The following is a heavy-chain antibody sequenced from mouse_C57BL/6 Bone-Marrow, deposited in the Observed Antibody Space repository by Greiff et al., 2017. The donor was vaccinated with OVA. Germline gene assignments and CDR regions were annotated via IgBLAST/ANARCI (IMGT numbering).Heavy chain of an antibody. Sequence: EVHLVESGGGLVKPGGSLKLSCAASGFTFSDYGMHWVRQAPEKGLEWVAYISSGSSTIYYADTVKGRFTISRDNAKNTLFLQMTSLRSEDTAMYYCARPHYYGSSSWYFDVWGTGTTVTVSS. J-gene: IGHJ1*03. D-gene: IGHD1-1*01. CDR3: ARPHYYGSSSWYFDV. CDR2: ISSGSSTI. CDR1: GFTFSDYG. V-gene: IGHV5-17*01.